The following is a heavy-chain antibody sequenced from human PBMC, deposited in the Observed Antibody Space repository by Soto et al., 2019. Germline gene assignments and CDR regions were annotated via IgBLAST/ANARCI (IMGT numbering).Heavy chain of an antibody. J-gene: IGHJ4*01. CDR1: GYSFTNYW. Sequence: GASLKISCKGSGYSFTNYWIGWVRQMPGKGLEWMGIINPADSDTRYSPSFQGQVTVSAYKSISTAYLQRGSLKASDTAIYYCVRPDSTGYFLHWGHGT. D-gene: IGHD3-22*01. CDR3: VRPDSTGYFLH. V-gene: IGHV5-51*01. CDR2: INPADSDT.